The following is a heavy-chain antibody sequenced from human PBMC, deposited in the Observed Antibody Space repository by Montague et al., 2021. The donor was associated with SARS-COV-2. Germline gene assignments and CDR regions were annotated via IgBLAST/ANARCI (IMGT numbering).Heavy chain of an antibody. CDR2: IYNSGKT. CDR3: ARGEGYCSGGRCSYWFDP. J-gene: IGHJ5*02. V-gene: IGHV4-59*01. D-gene: IGHD2-15*01. CDR1: GDSISSYY. Sequence: SETLSLTCTASGDSISSYYWNWIRQPPGKGLEWIGYIYNSGKTNYNPSVKSRVTISVDTSKNQFSLKLNSVTAADTAVYYCARGEGYCSGGRCSYWFDPWGQGTLVTVSS.